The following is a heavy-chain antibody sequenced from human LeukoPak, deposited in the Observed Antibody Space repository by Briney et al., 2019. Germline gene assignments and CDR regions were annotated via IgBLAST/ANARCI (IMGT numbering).Heavy chain of an antibody. CDR3: ARDSSGWYTFFDY. CDR2: ISYDGSNK. V-gene: IGHV3-30*03. Sequence: GGSLRLSCAASGFTFSSCGMHWVRQAPGKGLEWVAVISYDGSNKYYADSVKGRFTISRDNSKNTLFLEMNSLRAEDTAVYYCARDSSGWYTFFDYWGQGTLVTVSS. CDR1: GFTFSSCG. D-gene: IGHD6-19*01. J-gene: IGHJ4*02.